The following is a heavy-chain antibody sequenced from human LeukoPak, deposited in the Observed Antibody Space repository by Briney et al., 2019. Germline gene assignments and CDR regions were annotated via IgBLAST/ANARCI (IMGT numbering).Heavy chain of an antibody. CDR1: GGSISSGDYY. J-gene: IGHJ4*02. Sequence: PSQTLSLTCTVSGGSISSGDYYWSWIRQPPGKGLEWIGYVYYSGSTNYNPSLKSRVTISVDTSKKQFSLKLSSVTAADTAVYYCARRPDGTSHFDYWGQGTLVTVSS. CDR2: VYYSGST. CDR3: ARRPDGTSHFDY. V-gene: IGHV4-30-4*01. D-gene: IGHD6-6*01.